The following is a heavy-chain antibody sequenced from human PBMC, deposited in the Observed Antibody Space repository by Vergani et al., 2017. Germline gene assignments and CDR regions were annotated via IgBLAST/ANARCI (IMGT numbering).Heavy chain of an antibody. CDR3: ARGVEANISGRLDY. CDR1: GYPFTSYY. CDR2: INPSGPSI. J-gene: IGHJ4*02. Sequence: QVQLVQSGAEVKKPGASVKVSCKASGYPFTSYYMHWVRQAPGQGLEWMGIINPSGPSITYAQTFQERVTMTRETYTNTVYMELSSLRSDDTAVYYCARGVEANISGRLDYWGQGTLVTVSS. D-gene: IGHD1-26*01. V-gene: IGHV1-46*03.